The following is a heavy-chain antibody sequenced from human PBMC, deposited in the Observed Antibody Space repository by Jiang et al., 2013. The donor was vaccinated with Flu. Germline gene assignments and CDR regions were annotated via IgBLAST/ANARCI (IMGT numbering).Heavy chain of an antibody. D-gene: IGHD3-10*01. CDR3: ARGENYGSGKGTNDAFDI. J-gene: IGHJ3*02. V-gene: IGHV4-30-2*01. Sequence: IYHSGSTYYNPSLKSRVTISVDRSKNQFSLKLSSVTAADTAVYYCARGENYGSGKGTNDAFDIWGQGTMVTVSS. CDR2: IYHSGST.